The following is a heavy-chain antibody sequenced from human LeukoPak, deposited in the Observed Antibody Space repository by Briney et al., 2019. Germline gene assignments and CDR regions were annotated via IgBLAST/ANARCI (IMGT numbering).Heavy chain of an antibody. CDR2: IYYSGST. Sequence: SETLSLTCTVSGGSISSSSYYWGWIRQPPGTGLEWIGNIYYSGSTYYNPSLKSRVTISVDTSKNQFSLKLSSVTAADTAVYYCARGWYRSGLYYYYYMDVWGKGTTVTVSS. V-gene: IGHV4-39*07. D-gene: IGHD3-10*01. CDR3: ARGWYRSGLYYYYYMDV. CDR1: GGSISSSSYY. J-gene: IGHJ6*03.